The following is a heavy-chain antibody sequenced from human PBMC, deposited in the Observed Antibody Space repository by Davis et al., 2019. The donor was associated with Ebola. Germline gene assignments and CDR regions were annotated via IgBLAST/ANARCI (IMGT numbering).Heavy chain of an antibody. J-gene: IGHJ5*02. CDR3: ARGAIQLWAGYNWFDP. CDR1: GFTFSGSA. D-gene: IGHD5-18*01. V-gene: IGHV3-73*01. CDR2: IRSKANSYAT. Sequence: GGSLRLSCAASGFTFSGSAMHWVRQASGKGLEWVGRIRSKANSYATAYAASVKGRFTISRDDSKNTAYLQMNSLKTEDTAVYYCARGAIQLWAGYNWFDPWGQGTLVTVSS.